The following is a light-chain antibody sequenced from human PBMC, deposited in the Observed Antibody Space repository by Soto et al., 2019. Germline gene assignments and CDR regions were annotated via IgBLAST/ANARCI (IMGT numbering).Light chain of an antibody. Sequence: DIVMTQSPDSLAVSLGERATINCKSSQSVLYNSNNKNYLAWYQQKPGQPPKLLIYWASTRESGVPDRFSGTGPVPEFTLTITTLHAEDVPVYYGQQYYNTPSYTFGQGTKLEIK. J-gene: IGKJ2*01. V-gene: IGKV4-1*01. CDR3: QQYYNTPSYT. CDR2: WAS. CDR1: QSVLYNSNNKNY.